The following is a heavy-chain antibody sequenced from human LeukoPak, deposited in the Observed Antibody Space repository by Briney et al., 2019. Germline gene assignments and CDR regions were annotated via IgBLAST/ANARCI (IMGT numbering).Heavy chain of an antibody. CDR1: GYTFTGYY. V-gene: IGHV1-2*02. Sequence: ASVKVSCKTSGYTFTGYYMHWVRQAPGQGLEWLGWINPDSGDTDYAQKSQGRVTMTRDTSISTAYLELSRLTSDDTAVYYCVPTNSWDYYFDYWGQGTLVTVSS. CDR3: VPTNSWDYYFDY. CDR2: INPDSGDT. D-gene: IGHD6-13*01. J-gene: IGHJ4*02.